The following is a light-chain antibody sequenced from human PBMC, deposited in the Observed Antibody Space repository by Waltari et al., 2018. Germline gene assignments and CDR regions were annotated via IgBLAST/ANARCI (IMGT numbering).Light chain of an antibody. Sequence: QSALTQPASVSGSPGQSISISCIGTSSDIGTFNLFSWYLQYPGTAPKPLIYDVSQRPSGVSNRFYGSKSGNTASLTISGLQAEDEAIYYCCSYAGSRTWVFGGGAKLTVL. CDR3: CSYAGSRTWV. CDR1: SSDIGTFNL. J-gene: IGLJ3*02. V-gene: IGLV2-23*02. CDR2: DVS.